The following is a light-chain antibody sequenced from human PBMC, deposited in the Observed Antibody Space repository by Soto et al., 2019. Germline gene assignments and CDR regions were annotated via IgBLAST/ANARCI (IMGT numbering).Light chain of an antibody. CDR1: SSNIGAGYD. J-gene: IGLJ1*01. CDR3: QSYDSRLSGYV. Sequence: QSALTQPPSVSGAPGQRVTISCTGSSSNIGAGYDVHWYQQLPGTGPKLLIYANSNRPSGVPDRFSGSKSGTSASLAITGLRAEDAADYYCQSYDSRLSGYVFGDATKVTV. CDR2: ANS. V-gene: IGLV1-40*01.